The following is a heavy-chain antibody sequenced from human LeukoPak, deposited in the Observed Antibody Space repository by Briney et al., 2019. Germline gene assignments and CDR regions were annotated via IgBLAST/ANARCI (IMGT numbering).Heavy chain of an antibody. V-gene: IGHV4-39*01. Sequence: SGTLSLTCTVSGGSISSSSYYWGWIRQPPGKGLEWIGSIYYSGSTYYNPSLKSRVTISVDTSKNQFSLKLSSVTAADTAVYYCARSPAYDYVWGSYRQRTYYFDYWGQGTLVTVSS. J-gene: IGHJ4*02. CDR3: ARSPAYDYVWGSYRQRTYYFDY. D-gene: IGHD3-16*02. CDR2: IYYSGST. CDR1: GGSISSSSYY.